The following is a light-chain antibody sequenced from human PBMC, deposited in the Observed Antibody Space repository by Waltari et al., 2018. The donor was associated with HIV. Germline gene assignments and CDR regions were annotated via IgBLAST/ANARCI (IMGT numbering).Light chain of an antibody. J-gene: IGLJ1*01. Sequence: QSALTQPASVSGSPGQSITIPCTGTASDIGGHNSFAWYQQHPGKAPKLIIYDVTNRPSGVSNRFSGSKSGNTASLTISGLQAEDEADYYCKSSTTRSTPCVFGSGTKVTVL. CDR3: KSSTTRSTPCV. V-gene: IGLV2-14*01. CDR1: ASDIGGHNS. CDR2: DVT.